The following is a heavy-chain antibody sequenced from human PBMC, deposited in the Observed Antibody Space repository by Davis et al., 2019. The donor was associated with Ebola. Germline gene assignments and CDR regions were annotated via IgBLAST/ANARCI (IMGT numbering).Heavy chain of an antibody. Sequence: GESLKISCAASGFTFSSYDMHWVRQATGKGLEWVSAIGTAGDTYYPGSVKGRFTISSENAKNSLYLQMNSLRAEDTAVYYCARAYYDSVFDYWGQGTLVTVSS. CDR3: ARAYYDSVFDY. CDR1: GFTFSSYD. D-gene: IGHD3-3*01. CDR2: IGTAGDT. J-gene: IGHJ4*02. V-gene: IGHV3-13*01.